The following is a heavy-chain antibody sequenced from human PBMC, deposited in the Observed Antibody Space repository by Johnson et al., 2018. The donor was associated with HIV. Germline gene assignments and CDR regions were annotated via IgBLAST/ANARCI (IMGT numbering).Heavy chain of an antibody. CDR1: GFTFDDYA. J-gene: IGHJ3*02. D-gene: IGHD3-3*01. Sequence: EVQLVESGGGLVQPGRSLRLSCAASGFTFDDYAMHWVRQAPGKGLEWVSGISWNSGSIGYADSVKGRFTISRDNAKNSLYLQMNSLRADDTALYYCAKDMRGGFLAWLDWRLDAFDIWGQVTMVTVSS. CDR2: ISWNSGSI. V-gene: IGHV3-9*01. CDR3: AKDMRGGFLAWLDWRLDAFDI.